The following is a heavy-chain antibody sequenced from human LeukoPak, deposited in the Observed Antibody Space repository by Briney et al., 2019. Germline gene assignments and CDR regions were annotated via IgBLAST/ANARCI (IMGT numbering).Heavy chain of an antibody. D-gene: IGHD3-22*01. CDR1: GYSISTGHNDYF. Sequence: SETLSLTCTVSGYSISTGHNDYFWGWLRQPPGKGLEWVATVHHSGSTYYNPSFKSRVTISVDTSKNQFSLKLQSVTAADTALYYCARSPRTYEDYMDVWGKGTMVTVSS. J-gene: IGHJ6*03. CDR3: ARSPRTYEDYMDV. V-gene: IGHV4-38-2*02. CDR2: VHHSGST.